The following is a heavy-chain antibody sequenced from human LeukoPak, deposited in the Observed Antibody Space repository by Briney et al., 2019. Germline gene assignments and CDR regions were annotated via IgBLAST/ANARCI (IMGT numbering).Heavy chain of an antibody. J-gene: IGHJ4*02. CDR1: GFTFSDHY. V-gene: IGHV3-72*01. Sequence: GGSLRLSCAASGFTFSDHYMDWVRQAPGKGLEWVGRIRNKVNSHTTEYAASVKGRVTISRDDSKNSLYLQMNSLKTEDTAVYYCAKGISNPDYWGQGTLVTVSS. CDR3: AKGISNPDY. D-gene: IGHD4-11*01. CDR2: IRNKVNSHTT.